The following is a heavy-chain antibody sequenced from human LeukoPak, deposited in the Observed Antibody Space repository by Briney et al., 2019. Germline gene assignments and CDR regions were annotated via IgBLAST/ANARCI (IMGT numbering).Heavy chain of an antibody. D-gene: IGHD4-17*01. CDR1: GYTFTGYY. V-gene: IGHV1-2*02. J-gene: IGHJ6*03. Sequence: ASVKVSXKASGYTFTGYYMHWVRQAPGQGLEWMGWINPNSGGTNYAQKFQGRVTMTRDTSISTAYMELSRLRSDDTAVYYCARARSLYGDLTPGHYYYYYMDVWGKGTTVTVSS. CDR3: ARARSLYGDLTPGHYYYYYMDV. CDR2: INPNSGGT.